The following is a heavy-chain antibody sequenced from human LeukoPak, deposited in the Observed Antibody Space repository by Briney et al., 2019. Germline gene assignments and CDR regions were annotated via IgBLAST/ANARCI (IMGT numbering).Heavy chain of an antibody. CDR2: LNPNSGGT. Sequence: GASVNLSRNSSGYTFTVHYMQWVPQAPRQAPEGMGGLNPNSGGTNYAQKFQGRVTMTRDTSISTAYMELSRLRSDDTAVYYCARASAGYSSSWYVGWGQGTLVTVSS. CDR1: GYTFTVHY. CDR3: ARASAGYSSSWYVG. J-gene: IGHJ4*02. V-gene: IGHV1-2*02. D-gene: IGHD6-13*01.